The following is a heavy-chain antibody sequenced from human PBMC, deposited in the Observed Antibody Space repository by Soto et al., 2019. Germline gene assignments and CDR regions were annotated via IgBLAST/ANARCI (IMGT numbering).Heavy chain of an antibody. Sequence: GASVKVSCKASGYTFTSYYMNWVQQAPGQGLEWLGIINPSGGYTTYAQRFLGRATMTRDTSTSTVYMELSSLRSEDTAVYYCASGGIRDGYNLGYYCYGMDVWGQGTTVTVSS. CDR2: INPSGGYT. CDR1: GYTFTSYY. D-gene: IGHD5-12*01. CDR3: ASGGIRDGYNLGYYCYGMDV. J-gene: IGHJ6*02. V-gene: IGHV1-46*01.